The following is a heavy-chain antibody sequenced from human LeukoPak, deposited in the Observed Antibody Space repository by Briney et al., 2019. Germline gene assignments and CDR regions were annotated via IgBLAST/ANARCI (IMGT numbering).Heavy chain of an antibody. J-gene: IGHJ4*02. Sequence: ASVKVSCKASGYTFTAYYIHWVRQAPGQGLEWMGWINPNSGGTIYAQKFQGRVTMARDTSISTAYMELSSLRSDDTAVYYCARSRAYGSGTYDFDSWGQGTLVIVSS. CDR1: GYTFTAYY. D-gene: IGHD3-10*01. V-gene: IGHV1-2*02. CDR2: INPNSGGT. CDR3: ARSRAYGSGTYDFDS.